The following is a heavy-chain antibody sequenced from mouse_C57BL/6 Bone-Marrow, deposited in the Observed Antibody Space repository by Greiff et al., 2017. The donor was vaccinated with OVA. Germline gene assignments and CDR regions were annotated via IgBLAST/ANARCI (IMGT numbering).Heavy chain of an antibody. CDR3: ARGAITTVVAPYYAMDY. V-gene: IGHV1-63*01. CDR1: GYTFTNYW. Sequence: QVQLKESGAELVRPGTSVKMSCKASGYTFTNYWIGWAKQRPGHGLEWIGDFYPGGGYTNYNEKFKGKATLTADKSSSTAYMQFSSLTSEDSAIYYCARGAITTVVAPYYAMDYWGQGTSVTVSS. CDR2: FYPGGGYT. D-gene: IGHD1-1*01. J-gene: IGHJ4*01.